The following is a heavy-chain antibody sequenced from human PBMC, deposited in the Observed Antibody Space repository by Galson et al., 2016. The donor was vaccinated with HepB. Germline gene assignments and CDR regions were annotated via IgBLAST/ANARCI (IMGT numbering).Heavy chain of an antibody. CDR2: IGGSGVNGGRT. Sequence: SLRLSCAASGVTFSSYDMSWVRQAPGKGLEWVSTIGGSGVNGGRTYYADSVKGLFTISRDNSKNTLYLQMSSLRAEDTAVYYCAKQTYGGGWQCFDSWGQGTLVTVSS. V-gene: IGHV3-23*01. D-gene: IGHD6-19*01. CDR1: GVTFSSYD. CDR3: AKQTYGGGWQCFDS. J-gene: IGHJ4*02.